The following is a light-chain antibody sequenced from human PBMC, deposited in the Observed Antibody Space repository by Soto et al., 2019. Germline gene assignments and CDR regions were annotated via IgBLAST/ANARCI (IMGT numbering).Light chain of an antibody. CDR2: DTS. Sequence: EVLLTQSPATLSLAPGERATLSFSASQFLSSYLAWYQQTPGQPPRLLIYDTSNRATGIPARFSGSRSGTDFTLTISSLEPEDFGVYFCHQRNKFGQGTRLEI. CDR1: QFLSSY. J-gene: IGKJ5*01. V-gene: IGKV3-11*01. CDR3: HQRNK.